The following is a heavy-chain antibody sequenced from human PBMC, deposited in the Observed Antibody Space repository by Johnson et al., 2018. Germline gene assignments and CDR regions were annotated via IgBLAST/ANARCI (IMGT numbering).Heavy chain of an antibody. CDR1: GFTCNNYG. CDR2: IWYDGTTK. Sequence: QVQLAESGGGVVQPGRSLRLSCAASGFTCNNYGMPWVRQAPGKGLEWVAIIWYDGTTKYYADTVMGRFTISRDKSKNTLYLQMHSLRAEDTAVYYCAKGPSYQLVYAEYVHHGGEGTLVAVSS. J-gene: IGHJ1*01. V-gene: IGHV3-33*03. CDR3: AKGPSYQLVYAEYVHH. D-gene: IGHD2-2*02.